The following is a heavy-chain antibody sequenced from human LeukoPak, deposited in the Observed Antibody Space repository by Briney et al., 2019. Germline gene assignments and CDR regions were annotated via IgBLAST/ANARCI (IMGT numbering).Heavy chain of an antibody. Sequence: ASVKVSCKASGYTFTSYGISWVRQAPGQGLEWMGWISAYNGNTNYAQKLQGRVTMTTDTSTSTAYTELRSLRSDDTAVYYCARDQRSSGGSFDYWGQGTLVTVSS. V-gene: IGHV1-18*01. D-gene: IGHD2-15*01. CDR3: ARDQRSSGGSFDY. J-gene: IGHJ4*02. CDR2: ISAYNGNT. CDR1: GYTFTSYG.